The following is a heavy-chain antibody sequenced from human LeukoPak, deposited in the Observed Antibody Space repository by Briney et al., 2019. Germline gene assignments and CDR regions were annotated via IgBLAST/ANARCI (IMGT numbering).Heavy chain of an antibody. J-gene: IGHJ4*02. D-gene: IGHD4/OR15-4a*01. V-gene: IGHV3-48*01. CDR2: ISSSSGTI. CDR3: AREWRGAFDY. CDR1: GFTFSSYA. Sequence: GGSLRLCCAASGFTFSSYAMSWVRQTPGKGLEWVSYISSSSGTIYYVDSVKGRFTISRDNAKNSLYLQMNSLRAEDTAVYYCAREWRGAFDYWGQGTLVTVSS.